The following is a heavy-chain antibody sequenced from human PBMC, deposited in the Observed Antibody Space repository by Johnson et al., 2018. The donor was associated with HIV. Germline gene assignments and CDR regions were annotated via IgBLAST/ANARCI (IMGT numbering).Heavy chain of an antibody. CDR3: ARDRSKGGAFDI. Sequence: VQLVESGGGLVQPGRSLRLSCAASGFTFDDYAMHWVRQTAGKGLEWVSGIGISGNTNYPGSVKGRFTISRENVKNTLYLQMNSLRAGDTAVYYCARDRSKGGAFDIWVQGTMVTVSS. CDR1: GFTFDDYA. V-gene: IGHV3-13*01. J-gene: IGHJ3*02. CDR2: IGISGNT. D-gene: IGHD2/OR15-2a*01.